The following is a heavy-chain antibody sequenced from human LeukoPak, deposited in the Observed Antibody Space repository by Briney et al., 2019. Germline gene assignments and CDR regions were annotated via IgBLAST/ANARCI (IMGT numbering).Heavy chain of an antibody. V-gene: IGHV3-13*01. CDR2: IGTAGDT. CDR3: ARGLGYSYGWFWFDP. CDR1: GFTFSSYD. Sequence: PGGSLRLSCAASGFTFSSYDMHWVRQATGKGLEWVSAIGTAGDTYYPGSVKGRFTISRENAKNSLYLQMNSLRAGDTAVYYCARGLGYSYGWFWFDPWGQGTLVTVSS. D-gene: IGHD5-18*01. J-gene: IGHJ5*02.